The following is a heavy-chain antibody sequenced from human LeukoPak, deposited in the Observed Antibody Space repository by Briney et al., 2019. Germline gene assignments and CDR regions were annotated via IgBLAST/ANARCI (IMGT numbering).Heavy chain of an antibody. Sequence: GASVKVTCKASGGTFSSYAISWVRQAPGQGLEWMGGIIPIFGTANYAQKFQGRVTITADESTSTAYMELSSLRSEDTAVYYCARGVVTSNHAFDIWGQGTMVTVSS. CDR2: IIPIFGTA. CDR3: ARGVVTSNHAFDI. CDR1: GGTFSSYA. D-gene: IGHD3-3*01. J-gene: IGHJ3*02. V-gene: IGHV1-69*13.